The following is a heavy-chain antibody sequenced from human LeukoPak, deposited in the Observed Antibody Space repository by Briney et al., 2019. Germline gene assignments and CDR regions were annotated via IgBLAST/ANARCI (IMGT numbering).Heavy chain of an antibody. CDR3: ARWYLVVPAAMDY. V-gene: IGHV1-18*01. CDR1: GYTFTNYG. J-gene: IGHJ4*02. CDR2: INTYNSNT. D-gene: IGHD2-2*01. Sequence: ASVKVSCKASGYTFTNYGITWVRQAPGQWLEWMGWINTYNSNTNYAQKLQGRVTMTTDTSTSTAYMELRSLRSDDTAVYYCARWYLVVPAAMDYWGQGTLVTVSS.